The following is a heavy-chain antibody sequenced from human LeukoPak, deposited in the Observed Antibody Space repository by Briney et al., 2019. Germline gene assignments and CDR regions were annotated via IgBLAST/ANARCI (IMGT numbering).Heavy chain of an antibody. Sequence: GRSLRLSCAASGFTFSSYLMSWVRQAPGKGLEWVANIKQDGSEKYYVDSVKGRFTISRDNAKNSLYLQMNSLRAEDTAVYYCARAGPGYSGYDAYYFDYWGQGTLVTVSS. CDR1: GFTFSSYL. D-gene: IGHD5-12*01. V-gene: IGHV3-7*01. CDR2: IKQDGSEK. CDR3: ARAGPGYSGYDAYYFDY. J-gene: IGHJ4*02.